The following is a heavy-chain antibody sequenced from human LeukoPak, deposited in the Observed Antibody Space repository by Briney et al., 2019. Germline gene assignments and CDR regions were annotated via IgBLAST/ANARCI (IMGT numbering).Heavy chain of an antibody. J-gene: IGHJ4*02. Sequence: PSETLSLTCAVYGGSFSGYYWSWIRQPPGKGLEWIGEINHSGSTNYNPSLKSRVTISVDTSKNQFSLKLSSVTAADTAVYYCARDYYDFWSGFYYFDYWGQGTLVTVSS. CDR2: INHSGST. CDR1: GGSFSGYY. V-gene: IGHV4-34*01. D-gene: IGHD3-3*01. CDR3: ARDYYDFWSGFYYFDY.